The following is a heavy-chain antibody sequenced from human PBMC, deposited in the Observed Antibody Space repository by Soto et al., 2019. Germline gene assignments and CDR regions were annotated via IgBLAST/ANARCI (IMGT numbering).Heavy chain of an antibody. Sequence: ASVKVSCKASGYTFTSSGISWVRQAPGQGLERMGWISAYNGNTNYAPKLQGSVTMTTDTSTRTAYMELRSLRSDDTAVSYRARDWTRLFINTYYYDSSFDYWGQGTLVTVSS. CDR1: GYTFTSSG. V-gene: IGHV1-18*01. CDR3: ARDWTRLFINTYYYDSSFDY. CDR2: ISAYNGNT. J-gene: IGHJ4*02. D-gene: IGHD3-22*01.